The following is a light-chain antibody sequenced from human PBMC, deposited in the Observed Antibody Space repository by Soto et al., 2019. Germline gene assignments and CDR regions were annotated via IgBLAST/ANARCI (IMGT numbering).Light chain of an antibody. V-gene: IGLV1-47*01. CDR1: SSNIGSNY. CDR3: AVWDDSLSGVV. CDR2: KNS. J-gene: IGLJ3*02. Sequence: QSVVTQPPSASGTPGQRVTISCSGSSSNIGSNYVYWYQHLPGTAPKVLIYKNSHWPSGVPDRFSGSKSDTSASLAISGLRSEDEAHYYCAVWDDSLSGVVFGGGTKLTVL.